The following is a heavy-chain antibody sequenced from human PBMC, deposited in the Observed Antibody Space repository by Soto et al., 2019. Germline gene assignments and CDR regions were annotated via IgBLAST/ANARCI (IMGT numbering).Heavy chain of an antibody. V-gene: IGHV3-9*01. D-gene: IGHD6-19*01. CDR3: AKHRRPIAVAGAIDN. CDR1: GFRFDDFA. J-gene: IGHJ3*02. CDR2: ISWNSGTV. Sequence: EIQLAESGGGLVQPGRSLRLSCEGSGFRFDDFAMHWVRQTPGKGLEWVSGISWNSGTVAYADSVKGRFTISRDNAKNSLHLQMNSLRAEDTALYYCAKHRRPIAVAGAIDNWGQGTMVTVSS.